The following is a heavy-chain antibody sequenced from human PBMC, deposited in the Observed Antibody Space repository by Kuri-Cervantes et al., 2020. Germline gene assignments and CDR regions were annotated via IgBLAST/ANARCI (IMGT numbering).Heavy chain of an antibody. Sequence: ASVKVSCKASGYSFTTYGINWVRQPPGQGLEWMGWISDYNGDTIYAENFQGRVTMTTDTSTNTAYLDLRSLRSDDTAVYYCARAPYNWNGGYFDYWGQGTLVTVSS. J-gene: IGHJ4*02. D-gene: IGHD1-20*01. V-gene: IGHV1-18*04. CDR1: GYSFTTYG. CDR3: ARAPYNWNGGYFDY. CDR2: ISDYNGDT.